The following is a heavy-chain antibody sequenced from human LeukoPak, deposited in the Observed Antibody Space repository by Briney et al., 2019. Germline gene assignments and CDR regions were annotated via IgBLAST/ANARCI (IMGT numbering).Heavy chain of an antibody. CDR3: ARGPLPGYSSGWEYYFDY. D-gene: IGHD6-19*01. Sequence: GASVKVSCKASGYTFTGYYMHWVRQAPGQGLEWMGWINPNSGGTNYAQKFQGRVTMTRDTSISTAYMELSRLRSDDTAVYYCARGPLPGYSSGWEYYFDYWGQGTLVTVSS. J-gene: IGHJ4*02. V-gene: IGHV1-2*02. CDR1: GYTFTGYY. CDR2: INPNSGGT.